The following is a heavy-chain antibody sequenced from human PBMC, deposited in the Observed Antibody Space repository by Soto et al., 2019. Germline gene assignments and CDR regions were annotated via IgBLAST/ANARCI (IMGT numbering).Heavy chain of an antibody. J-gene: IGHJ3*02. V-gene: IGHV1-69*13. CDR1: GGTFSTYA. CDR2: RISIFGTA. D-gene: IGHD3-3*01. Sequence: SVKVSCKGSGGTFSTYALSWVRQAPGQGLEWLGSRISIFGTANYAQKFQGRVTITADESTSTAYMELSSLRSEDTAVYYCTRGSGDYHFWSGYYGNDAFDIWSQGTMV. CDR3: TRGSGDYHFWSGYYGNDAFDI.